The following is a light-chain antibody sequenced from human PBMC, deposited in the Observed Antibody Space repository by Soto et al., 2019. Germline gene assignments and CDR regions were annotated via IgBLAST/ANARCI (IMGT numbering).Light chain of an antibody. CDR1: QTLNGW. Sequence: DIQMTQSPSTLSASVGDRVTITCRARQTLNGWLAWYQQKPGKAPRLLIYDASSLESGVPSRFSGSGSGTEFTLTISSLQPEDFAVYYCHRYSNWQYTFGQGTKLEIK. CDR3: HRYSNWQYT. V-gene: IGKV1-5*01. CDR2: DAS. J-gene: IGKJ2*01.